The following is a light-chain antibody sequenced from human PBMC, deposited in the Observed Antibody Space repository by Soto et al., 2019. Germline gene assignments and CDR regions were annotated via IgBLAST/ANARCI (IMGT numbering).Light chain of an antibody. CDR3: SSYTISSTPGVV. Sequence: QSVLTHPASVSGSPGQSITISCTGTSSDVGGYNYVSWYQQHPGKAPKLMIYDVSNRPSGVSNRFSGSKSGNTASLTISGLQAEDEADYYCSSYTISSTPGVVFGGGTQLPVL. CDR2: DVS. CDR1: SSDVGGYNY. V-gene: IGLV2-14*01. J-gene: IGLJ2*01.